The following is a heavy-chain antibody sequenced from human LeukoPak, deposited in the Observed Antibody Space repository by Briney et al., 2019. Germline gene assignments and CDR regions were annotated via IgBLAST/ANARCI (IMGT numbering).Heavy chain of an antibody. V-gene: IGHV1-8*01. Sequence: RASVKVSCKASGYTFTSYDINWVRQATGQGLEWMGWMNPNSGNTGYAQKFQGRVTMTRNTSISTAYVELSSLRSEDTAVYYCARVLASVARYSDYWGQGTLVTVSS. CDR3: ARVLASVARYSDY. J-gene: IGHJ4*02. CDR2: MNPNSGNT. CDR1: GYTFTSYD.